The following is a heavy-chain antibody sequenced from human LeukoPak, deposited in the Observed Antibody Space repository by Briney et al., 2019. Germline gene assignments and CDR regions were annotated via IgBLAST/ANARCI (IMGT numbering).Heavy chain of an antibody. V-gene: IGHV4-59*01. Sequence: PSETLSLTCTVSGGSISGYYWSWIRQPPGKGLEWIGYIYYSGSTNYNPSLKSRVTISVDTSKNQFSLKLSSVTAADTAVYYCARDGHYGSGSLDYWGQGTLVTVSS. CDR2: IYYSGST. J-gene: IGHJ4*02. D-gene: IGHD3-10*01. CDR1: GGSISGYY. CDR3: ARDGHYGSGSLDY.